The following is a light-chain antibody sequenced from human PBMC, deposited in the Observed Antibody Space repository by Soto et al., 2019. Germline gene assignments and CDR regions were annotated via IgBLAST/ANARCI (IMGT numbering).Light chain of an antibody. J-gene: IGLJ2*01. CDR1: SSNIGNNY. CDR3: AAWDDSLSGVV. V-gene: IGLV1-47*01. CDR2: RNN. Sequence: QSVLTQPPSASGTRGQRVTISCSGSSSNIGNNYVYWYQQVPGTAPKLLIYRNNQRPSGVPDRFSGSKSGTSASLAISGLRSEDEADYYCAAWDDSLSGVVFGGGTKLTVL.